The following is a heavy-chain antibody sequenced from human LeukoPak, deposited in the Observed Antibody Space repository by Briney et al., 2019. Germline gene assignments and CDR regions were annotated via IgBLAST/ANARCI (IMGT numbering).Heavy chain of an antibody. Sequence: GGSLRLSCTASGFTFGDYAMSWVRQAPGKGLEWVGFIRSKAYGGTTEYAASVKGRFTISRDDSKSIAYPQMNSLKTEDTAVYYCTQYSNHDAFDIWGQGTMVTVSS. CDR3: TQYSNHDAFDI. V-gene: IGHV3-49*04. CDR1: GFTFGDYA. D-gene: IGHD4-11*01. J-gene: IGHJ3*02. CDR2: IRSKAYGGTT.